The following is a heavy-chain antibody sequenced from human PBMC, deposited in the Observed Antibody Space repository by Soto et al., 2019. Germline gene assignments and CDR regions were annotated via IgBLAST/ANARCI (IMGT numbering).Heavy chain of an antibody. CDR2: ISYDGSNK. CDR1: GFTFSSYA. V-gene: IGHV3-30-3*01. D-gene: IGHD2-21*01. CDR3: ARHGRVVDTGMDV. J-gene: IGHJ6*02. Sequence: QVQLVESGGGVVQPGRSLRLSCAASGFTFSSYAMHWVRQAPGKGLEWVAVISYDGSNKYYADSVKGRFTISRDNSKNTLYLQMNSLRAEDTAVYYCARHGRVVDTGMDVWGQGTTVTVSS.